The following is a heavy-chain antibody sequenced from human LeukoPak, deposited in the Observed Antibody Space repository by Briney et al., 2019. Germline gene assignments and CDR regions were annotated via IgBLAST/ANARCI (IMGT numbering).Heavy chain of an antibody. CDR2: IYTSGST. CDR3: ARGRDTGPFSYYYMDV. CDR1: GGSISSGSYY. D-gene: IGHD5-18*01. V-gene: IGHV4-61*02. J-gene: IGHJ6*03. Sequence: SQTLSLTCTVSGGSISSGSYYWTWIRQPAVKGLEWIGRIYTSGSTNYNPSLKSRVTISVDTSKNQFSLKLSSVTAADTAVYYCARGRDTGPFSYYYMDVWGKGTTVTVSS.